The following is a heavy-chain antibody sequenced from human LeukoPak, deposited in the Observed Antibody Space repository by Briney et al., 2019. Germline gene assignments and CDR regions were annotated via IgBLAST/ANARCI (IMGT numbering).Heavy chain of an antibody. Sequence: ASVKVSCKASGYTFTSYGIIWVRQAPGQGREGMGWISAYNGNTNDAQNLQGRVTMTTDTSASTAYIELRSLRSDDAAVYYCSRCPYYDYWSGHDAFDIWGQGTMVTVSS. J-gene: IGHJ3*02. CDR2: ISAYNGNT. D-gene: IGHD3-3*01. V-gene: IGHV1-18*01. CDR1: GYTFTSYG. CDR3: SRCPYYDYWSGHDAFDI.